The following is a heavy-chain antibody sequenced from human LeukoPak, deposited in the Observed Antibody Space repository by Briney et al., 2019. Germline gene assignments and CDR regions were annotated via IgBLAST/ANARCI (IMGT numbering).Heavy chain of an antibody. CDR1: GFTFSSYG. J-gene: IGHJ4*02. V-gene: IGHV3-33*01. Sequence: GGPLRLSCAASGFTFSSYGMHWVRQAPGKGLEWVAVIWYDGSNKYYADSVKGRLTISRDNSKNTLYLQMNSLRAEDTAVYYCARDTRVYSGSYYVGYWGQGTLVTVSS. CDR2: IWYDGSNK. D-gene: IGHD1-26*01. CDR3: ARDTRVYSGSYYVGY.